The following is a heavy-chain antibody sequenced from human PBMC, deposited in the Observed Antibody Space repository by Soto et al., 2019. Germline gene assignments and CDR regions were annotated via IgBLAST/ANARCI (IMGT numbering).Heavy chain of an antibody. Sequence: QVQLVQSGAEVKKPGASVKVSCKASGYTFTSYDINWVRQATGQGLEWMGWMNPNSGNTGYAQKFQGRVTMTRNTSISTAYMELSSLRSEDTAVYYCARGSRYYDFWSGYYSTYYYYYMDVWGKGTTVTVSS. CDR1: GYTFTSYD. V-gene: IGHV1-8*01. D-gene: IGHD3-3*01. CDR3: ARGSRYYDFWSGYYSTYYYYYMDV. J-gene: IGHJ6*03. CDR2: MNPNSGNT.